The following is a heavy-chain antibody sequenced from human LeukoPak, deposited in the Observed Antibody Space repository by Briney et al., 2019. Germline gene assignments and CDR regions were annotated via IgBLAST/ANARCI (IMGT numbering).Heavy chain of an antibody. V-gene: IGHV4-34*01. J-gene: IGHJ4*02. D-gene: IGHD2-2*01. CDR2: INHSGST. Sequence: SETLSLTCAVYGGSFSGYYWTWIRQPPGKGLEWIGEINHSGSTNYNPSLKSRVTISVDTSKYQFSLKLSSVTAADTAVYYCARVPPYCSSTSCYRTSRYYFDYWGQGTLVTVSS. CDR3: ARVPPYCSSTSCYRTSRYYFDY. CDR1: GGSFSGYY.